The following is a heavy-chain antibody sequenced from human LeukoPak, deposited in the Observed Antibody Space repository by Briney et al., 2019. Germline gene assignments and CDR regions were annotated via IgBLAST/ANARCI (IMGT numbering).Heavy chain of an antibody. Sequence: GASVKVSCKASGGTFSSYAISWVRRAPGQGLEWMGGIIPIFGKANYAQKFQGRVTITADESTSTAYMELSSLRSEDTAVYYCAREGNPFWSGYQRVVYAFDIWGQGTMVTVSS. CDR2: IIPIFGKA. J-gene: IGHJ3*02. CDR1: GGTFSSYA. D-gene: IGHD3-3*01. CDR3: AREGNPFWSGYQRVVYAFDI. V-gene: IGHV1-69*13.